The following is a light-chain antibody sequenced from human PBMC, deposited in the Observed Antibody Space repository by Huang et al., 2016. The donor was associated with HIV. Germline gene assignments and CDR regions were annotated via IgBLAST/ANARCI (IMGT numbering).Light chain of an antibody. CDR1: EGISTY. V-gene: IGKV1-39*01. CDR2: SAS. J-gene: IGKJ2*01. Sequence: DIQMTQSPSSLSASVGDRVTITCRTSEGISTYLNWYQQKPGKAPKLLIDSASRLQSGVPSRFSGSGSATHFTLTISSLQLEDFATYYCQQSYITPRTFGQGTKLDIK. CDR3: QQSYITPRT.